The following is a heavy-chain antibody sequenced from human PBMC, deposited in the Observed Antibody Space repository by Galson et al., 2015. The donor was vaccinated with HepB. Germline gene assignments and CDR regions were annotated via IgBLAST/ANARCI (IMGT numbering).Heavy chain of an antibody. D-gene: IGHD2-21*02. CDR2: ISYDGSNK. V-gene: IGHV3-30*04. CDR1: GFTFSSYA. CDR3: ARDQGPRSCGGDCYSTQLGY. Sequence: SLRLSCAASGFTFSSYAMHWVRQAPGKGLEWVAVISYDGSNKYYADSVKGRFTISRDNSKNTLYLQMNSLRAEDTAVYYCARDQGPRSCGGDCYSTQLGYWGQGTLVTVSS. J-gene: IGHJ4*02.